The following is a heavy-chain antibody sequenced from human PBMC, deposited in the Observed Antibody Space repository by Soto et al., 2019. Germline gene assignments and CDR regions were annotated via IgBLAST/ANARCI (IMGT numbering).Heavy chain of an antibody. CDR1: GESFSSYT. CDR2: IIPILDTA. CDR3: SRYCSGGSCYRNGDYYYGMDV. Sequence: SVKVSCKASGESFSSYTINWVRQAPGQGLEWMGRIIPILDTANYAQKFQGRVTITADKFTGTAYMVLSSLRSDDTAVYYCSRYCSGGSCYRNGDYYYGMDVWGQGTTVTVSS. J-gene: IGHJ6*02. D-gene: IGHD2-15*01. V-gene: IGHV1-69*08.